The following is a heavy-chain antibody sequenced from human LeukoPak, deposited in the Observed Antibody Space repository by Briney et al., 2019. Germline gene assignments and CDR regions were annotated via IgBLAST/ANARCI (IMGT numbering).Heavy chain of an antibody. J-gene: IGHJ5*02. CDR1: GGSFSGYY. CDR3: ARESGYSSGPYNWFDP. Sequence: PSETLSLTCAVYGGSFSGYYWSWIRQPPGKGLEWIGEINHSGSTNYNPSLKSRVTISVDTSKNQFSLKLSSVTAADTAVYYCARESGYSSGPYNWFDPWGQGTLVTVSS. CDR2: INHSGST. D-gene: IGHD6-19*01. V-gene: IGHV4-34*01.